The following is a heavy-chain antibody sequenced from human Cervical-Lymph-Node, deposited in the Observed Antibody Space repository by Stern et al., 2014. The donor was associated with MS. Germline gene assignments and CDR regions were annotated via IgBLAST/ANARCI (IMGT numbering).Heavy chain of an antibody. J-gene: IGHJ4*02. CDR2: IIALFGTA. D-gene: IGHD6-13*01. CDR3: ARHQGGIAAL. Sequence: QMQLVQSGAEVKKPGSSGKVSWKASRNTFSTFDISWVRQDPGQGLKWLGGIIALFGTANYAQKFQGRVTFTAKESTGTAYMELSSLRSEHTSVYFCARHQGGIAALWGQGTLVTLSP. CDR1: RNTFSTFD. V-gene: IGHV1-69*01.